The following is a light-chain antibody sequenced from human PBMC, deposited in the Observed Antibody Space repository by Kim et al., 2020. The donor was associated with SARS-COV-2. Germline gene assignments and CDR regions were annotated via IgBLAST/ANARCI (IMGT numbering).Light chain of an antibody. V-gene: IGLV6-57*04. CDR3: QSYDSSNPHVV. J-gene: IGLJ2*01. CDR1: SGSIASNY. Sequence: LTQPHSVSESPGKTVTISCTRSSGSIASNYVQWYQQRPGSAPTTVIYEDNQRPSGVPDRFSGSIDSSSNSASLTISGLKTEDEADYYCQSYDSSNPHVVFGGGTQLTVL. CDR2: EDN.